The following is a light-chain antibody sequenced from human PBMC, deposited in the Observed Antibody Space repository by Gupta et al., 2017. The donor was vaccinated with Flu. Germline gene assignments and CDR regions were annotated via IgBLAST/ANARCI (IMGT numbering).Light chain of an antibody. J-gene: IGLJ3*02. V-gene: IGLV1-51*01. CDR1: TSNIGNNY. CDR3: GTWDSSLSAAV. CDR2: DNS. Sequence: QSVLTQPPSVSALPGQKVSISSSGSTSNIGNNYVSWYQQVPGTAPKLLIFDNSQRPSGIPDRFSGSKSGTSATLGVTGLQTGDEADYYCGTWDSSLSAAVFGGGTKLTVL.